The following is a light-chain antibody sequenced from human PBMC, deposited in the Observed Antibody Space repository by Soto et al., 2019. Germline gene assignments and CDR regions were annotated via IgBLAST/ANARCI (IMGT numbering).Light chain of an antibody. CDR3: CSYTSSNPVV. Sequence: QSALTQPASVSGSPGQSITISCTGTSSDVGAYNYVSWYQQYPGKAPKVLIYEVTNRPSGVSNRFSGSKSGSTASLIISGLQAEDEADYFCCSYTSSNPVVFGGGTKVTVL. CDR2: EVT. CDR1: SSDVGAYNY. J-gene: IGLJ2*01. V-gene: IGLV2-14*01.